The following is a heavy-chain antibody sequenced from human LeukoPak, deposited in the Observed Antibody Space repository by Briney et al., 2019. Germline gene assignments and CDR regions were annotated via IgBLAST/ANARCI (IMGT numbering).Heavy chain of an antibody. V-gene: IGHV1-18*01. CDR1: GYTFTIYG. Sequence: ASVKVSCKASGYTFTIYGISWVRQAPGQGLEWMGWISAYNGNTNYAQKLQGRVTMTTDTSTSTAYMELRSLRSDDTAVYYCARGQGYYDSSGYYFPSWDYWGQGTLVTVSS. CDR2: ISAYNGNT. CDR3: ARGQGYYDSSGYYFPSWDY. D-gene: IGHD3-22*01. J-gene: IGHJ4*02.